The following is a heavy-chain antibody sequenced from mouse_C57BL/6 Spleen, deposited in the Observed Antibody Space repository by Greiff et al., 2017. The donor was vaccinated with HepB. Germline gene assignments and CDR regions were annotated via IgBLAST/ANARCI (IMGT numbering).Heavy chain of an antibody. CDR1: GYTFTSYW. CDR3: ARSKEDFDY. V-gene: IGHV1-69*01. J-gene: IGHJ2*01. Sequence: QVQLQQPGAELVMPGASVKLSCKASGYTFTSYWMHWVKQRPGQGLEWIGEIDPSDSYTNYNQKFKGKSTLTVDKSSSTAYMQLSSLTSEDSAVYYCARSKEDFDYWGQGTTLTVSS. CDR2: IDPSDSYT.